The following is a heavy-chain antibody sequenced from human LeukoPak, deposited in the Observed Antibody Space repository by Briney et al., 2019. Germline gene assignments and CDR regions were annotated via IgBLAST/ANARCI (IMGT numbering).Heavy chain of an antibody. Sequence: GASVKVSCKASGYTFTGYYMHWVRQAPGQGLEWMGWINPNSGGTNYAQKFQGRVTMTRDTSISTAYMELSRLRSDDTAVYYCARDPGVRSSTLPVRDGYINDYWGQGTLVTVSS. V-gene: IGHV1-2*02. CDR3: ARDPGVRSSTLPVRDGYINDY. CDR1: GYTFTGYY. D-gene: IGHD5-24*01. CDR2: INPNSGGT. J-gene: IGHJ4*02.